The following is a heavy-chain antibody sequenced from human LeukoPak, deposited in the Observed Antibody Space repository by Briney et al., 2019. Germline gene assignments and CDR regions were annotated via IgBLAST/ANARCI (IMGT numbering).Heavy chain of an antibody. CDR1: GFTFSSHA. CDR3: ARDISGGYSFDY. D-gene: IGHD1-26*01. V-gene: IGHV3-30-3*01. Sequence: AGGSLRLSCAASGFTFSSHAMHWVRQAPGKGLGWVSFLSWDGNIKYYTDSVKGRFTSSRDNSRNTLYLQMNSLGPQDTAVYYCARDISGGYSFDYWGQGTLVTVSS. CDR2: LSWDGNIK. J-gene: IGHJ4*02.